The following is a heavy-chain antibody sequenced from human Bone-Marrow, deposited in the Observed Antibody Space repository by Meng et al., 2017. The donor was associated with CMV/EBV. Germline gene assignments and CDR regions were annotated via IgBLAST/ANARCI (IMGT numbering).Heavy chain of an antibody. V-gene: IGHV1-46*01. D-gene: IGHD1-26*01. CDR3: AREGGSYLYYYYYGMDV. CDR2: INPSGGST. CDR1: GYTFTSYY. Sequence: ASVKVSCKASGYTFTSYYMHWVRQAPGQGLEWMGIINPSGGSTSYAQKFQGRVTMTRDTSTSTVYMELSSLRSEDTAVYYCAREGGSYLYYYYYGMDVWGQGTTVTV. J-gene: IGHJ6*02.